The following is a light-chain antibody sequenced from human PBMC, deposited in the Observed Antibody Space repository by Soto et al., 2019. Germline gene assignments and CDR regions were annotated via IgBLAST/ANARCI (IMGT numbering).Light chain of an antibody. CDR1: QRVSNN. V-gene: IGKV3-15*01. J-gene: IGKJ4*01. CDR2: GAS. CDR3: QQYNNWPLT. Sequence: EIVMTQSPATLSLSLGERATLSCRASQRVSNNLGWYQQKPGQAPRLLIYGASTRATGIPARFSGSGSGAEFTLTISGLQSEDFAVYYCQQYNNWPLTFGGGTKVEIK.